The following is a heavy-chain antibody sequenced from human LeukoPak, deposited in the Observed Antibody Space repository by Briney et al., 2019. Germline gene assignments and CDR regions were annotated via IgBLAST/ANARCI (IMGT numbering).Heavy chain of an antibody. CDR3: ARQGSGGRAFDI. V-gene: IGHV4-59*08. Sequence: SETLSLTCIVSGGSISSYDWSWIRQPPGKGLEWIGYIYSSGSTNSNPSLKSRVTISVDTSKSQFSLKMTSVTAADTAVYYCARQGSGGRAFDIWGQGTMVAVSS. CDR2: IYSSGST. D-gene: IGHD1-26*01. J-gene: IGHJ3*02. CDR1: GGSISSYD.